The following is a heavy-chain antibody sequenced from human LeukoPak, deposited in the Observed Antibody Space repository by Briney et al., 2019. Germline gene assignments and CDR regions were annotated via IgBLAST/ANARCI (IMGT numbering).Heavy chain of an antibody. CDR3: AHNRITSSGSSETSWFDP. V-gene: IGHV2-5*02. D-gene: IGHD6-6*01. J-gene: IGHJ5*02. Sequence: SGPTLVKPTQTLTLTCTFSGFSLSTSGVGVSWIRRPPGKALEWLALIYWDDDKRYSPSLKSRLTITKDTSKNQVVLTMTNMDPVDTATYYCAHNRITSSGSSETSWFDPWGQGTLVTVSS. CDR1: GFSLSTSGVG. CDR2: IYWDDDK.